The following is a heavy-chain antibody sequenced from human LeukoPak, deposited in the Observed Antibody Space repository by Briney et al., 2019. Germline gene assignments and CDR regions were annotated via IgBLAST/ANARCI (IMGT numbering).Heavy chain of an antibody. J-gene: IGHJ4*02. D-gene: IGHD3-16*01. CDR2: IRSKPTNYAK. CDR1: GFDLSASA. Sequence: GGSLRLSCGASGFDLSASAMDWVRQGPGKGREWVGRIRSKPTNYAKAVIVPVRGRFPIARDDSKNTAYLQMNNVQTEDTALYYCARGYDYVGNIDSWGQGTLVIVSS. V-gene: IGHV3-73*01. CDR3: ARGYDYVGNIDS.